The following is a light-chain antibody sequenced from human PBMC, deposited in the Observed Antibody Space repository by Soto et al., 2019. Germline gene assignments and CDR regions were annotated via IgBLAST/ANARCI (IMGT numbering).Light chain of an antibody. CDR1: QSVSSN. CDR2: GAS. CDR3: QQYNTWYT. J-gene: IGKJ2*01. Sequence: EIVMTQSPATLSVSPGERATLSCRASQSVSSNLAWYQQKPGQAPRLLIYGASTRATGIPARFSGSGSGTEFTLTISSLQSEDFAVYYCQQYNTWYTFGQGTKLEIK. V-gene: IGKV3-15*01.